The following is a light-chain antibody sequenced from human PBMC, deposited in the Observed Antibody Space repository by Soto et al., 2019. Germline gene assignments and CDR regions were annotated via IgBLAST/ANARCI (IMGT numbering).Light chain of an antibody. CDR2: DVS. CDR3: SSYTGTNNFGV. Sequence: QSALTQPASVSGSPGQSITISCTGTSSDVGGYNYVSWYQQHPGKATKLMIYDVSNRPSGVPDRFSGSKSGNTASLTVSGLQAEDEADYYCSSYTGTNNFGVFGPGTKVTVL. CDR1: SSDVGGYNY. V-gene: IGLV2-8*01. J-gene: IGLJ1*01.